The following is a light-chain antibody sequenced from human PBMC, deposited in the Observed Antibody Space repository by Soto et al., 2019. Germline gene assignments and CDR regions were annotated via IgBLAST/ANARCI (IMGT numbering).Light chain of an antibody. J-gene: IGKJ5*01. CDR2: DAS. CDR1: ERVNKH. V-gene: IGKV3-11*01. CDR3: HHRDNWPVS. Sequence: TQPPTTLSLSQGKRPNLSCWTSERVNKHLHWYQQKPGQAPRLLIFDASSRATRVPPRFSDSGSATAFTLTISSLEPEDFALYYCHHRDNWPVSFGQGTRLAI.